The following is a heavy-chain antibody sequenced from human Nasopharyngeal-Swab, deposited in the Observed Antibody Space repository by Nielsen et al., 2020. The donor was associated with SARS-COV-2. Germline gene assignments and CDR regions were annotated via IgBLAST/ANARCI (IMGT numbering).Heavy chain of an antibody. J-gene: IGHJ5*02. CDR1: VGTFSSYS. CDR3: ARDKGLRFLEWLPLKGFTGWFDP. V-gene: IGHV1-69*06. Sequence: SVTVSCKASVGTFSSYSISWVRQAPGQGLEWMGGIIPIFGTANYAQKFQGRVTITADKSTSTAYMELSSLRSEETAVYYCARDKGLRFLEWLPLKGFTGWFDPWGQGTLVTVSS. CDR2: IIPIFGTA. D-gene: IGHD3-3*01.